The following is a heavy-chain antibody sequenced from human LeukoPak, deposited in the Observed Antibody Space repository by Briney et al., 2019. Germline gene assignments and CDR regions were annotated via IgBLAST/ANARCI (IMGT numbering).Heavy chain of an antibody. CDR2: INPNSGGT. D-gene: IGHD2-2*01. CDR3: ARKFYCSSTSCFDAFDI. Sequence: ASVKVSCKAPGYTFTGYYMHWVRQAPGQGLEWMGWINPNSGGTNYAQKFQGRVTMTRDTSISTAYMELSRLRSDDTAVYYCARKFYCSSTSCFDAFDIWGQGTMVTVSS. V-gene: IGHV1-2*02. J-gene: IGHJ3*02. CDR1: GYTFTGYY.